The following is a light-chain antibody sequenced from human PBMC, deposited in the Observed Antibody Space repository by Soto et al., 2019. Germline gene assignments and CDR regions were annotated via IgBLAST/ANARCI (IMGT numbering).Light chain of an antibody. J-gene: IGKJ2*01. Sequence: EIVMTQSPAPLSVSPGERATLSCRASQSVSSNLAWYQKKPGQAPRLLIYGASTRATGIPARFSGIGSGTEFTLTISSLQSEDFAVYYCQQYNNWPLYTFGQGTKLEIK. CDR3: QQYNNWPLYT. CDR1: QSVSSN. CDR2: GAS. V-gene: IGKV3-15*01.